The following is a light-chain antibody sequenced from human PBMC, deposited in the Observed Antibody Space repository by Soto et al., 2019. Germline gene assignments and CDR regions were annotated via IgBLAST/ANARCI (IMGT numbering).Light chain of an antibody. J-gene: IGLJ2*01. CDR2: ANT. CDR3: QSYDYRLSGSGV. V-gene: IGLV1-40*01. Sequence: QSVLRQPPSVSGAPGQSVTISCTGSSSNLGAGYDVHWYQQLPGTAPKLLIYANTNRPSGIPDRFSGSKSGTSASLAITGLQPEDEADYYCQSYDYRLSGSGVFGGGTKLTVL. CDR1: SSNLGAGYD.